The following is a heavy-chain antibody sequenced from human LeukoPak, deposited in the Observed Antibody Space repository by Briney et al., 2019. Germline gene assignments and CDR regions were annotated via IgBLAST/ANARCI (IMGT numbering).Heavy chain of an antibody. D-gene: IGHD6-19*01. Sequence: SETLSLTCTVSGGSISSYYWSWIRQPPGKGLEWIGYIYYSGSNNYNPSLKSRVTISVDTSKNQFPLKLSSVTAADTAVYYCARRIAVAGVFDYWGQGTLVTVSS. CDR3: ARRIAVAGVFDY. CDR1: GGSISSYY. J-gene: IGHJ4*02. V-gene: IGHV4-59*01. CDR2: IYYSGSN.